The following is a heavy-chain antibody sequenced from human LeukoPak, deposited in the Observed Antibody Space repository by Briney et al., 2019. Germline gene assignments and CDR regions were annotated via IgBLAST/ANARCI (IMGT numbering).Heavy chain of an antibody. CDR2: ISGSGGST. D-gene: IGHD1-26*01. Sequence: PGGSLRLSCAASGFTFSSYAMSWVRQAPGKGLEWVSTISGSGGSTYYADSVKGRFTISRDNSKNTLYLQMNSPRPEDTAVYYCAKDFPGGYYSEDAFDIWGQGTMVTVSS. CDR3: AKDFPGGYYSEDAFDI. CDR1: GFTFSSYA. V-gene: IGHV3-23*01. J-gene: IGHJ3*02.